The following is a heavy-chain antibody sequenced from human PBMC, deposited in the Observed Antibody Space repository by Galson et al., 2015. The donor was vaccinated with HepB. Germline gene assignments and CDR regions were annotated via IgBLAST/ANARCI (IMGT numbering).Heavy chain of an antibody. J-gene: IGHJ5*02. V-gene: IGHV1-24*01. CDR1: GCTLTELS. CDR2: FDPEDGET. CDR3: ATRNYYGSGSYYNSNWFDP. D-gene: IGHD3-10*01. Sequence: SVKVSCKVSGCTLTELSMHWVRQAPGNGLEWMGGFDPEDGETIYAQKFQGRVTMTEDTSTDTAYMELSSLRSEDTAVYYCATRNYYGSGSYYNSNWFDPWGQGTLVTVSS.